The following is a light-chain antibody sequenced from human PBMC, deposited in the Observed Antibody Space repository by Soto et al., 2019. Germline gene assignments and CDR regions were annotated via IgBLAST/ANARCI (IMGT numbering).Light chain of an antibody. Sequence: EIVLTQSPGTLSLSPWERATLSCRARQSVSSSYLAWYQQKPGQAPRLLIYGASSRATGIPDRFSGSGSGTDFTLTISRLEPEDFAVYYCQQYGSSRWTFGQGTKVDIK. CDR2: GAS. CDR3: QQYGSSRWT. V-gene: IGKV3-20*01. CDR1: QSVSSSY. J-gene: IGKJ1*01.